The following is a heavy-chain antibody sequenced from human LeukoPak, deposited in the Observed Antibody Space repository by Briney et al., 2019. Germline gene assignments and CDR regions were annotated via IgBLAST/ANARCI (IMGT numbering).Heavy chain of an antibody. J-gene: IGHJ4*02. Sequence: GGSLRLSCAASGFTFSTYGMHWVRQAPGKGLEWVAAILYDGSDKYYADSVKGRFTISRDNSKNTLYLQMNSLRAEDTAVYYCAKDQGYSGYDPLDYWGEGTLVTPST. D-gene: IGHD5-12*01. V-gene: IGHV3-30*18. CDR2: ILYDGSDK. CDR3: AKDQGYSGYDPLDY. CDR1: GFTFSTYG.